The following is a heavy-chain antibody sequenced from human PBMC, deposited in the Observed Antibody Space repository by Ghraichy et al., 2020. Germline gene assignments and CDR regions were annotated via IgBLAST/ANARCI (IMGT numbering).Heavy chain of an antibody. CDR3: ARATGLLDY. CDR2: IYYSGST. J-gene: IGHJ4*02. V-gene: IGHV4-39*01. Sequence: SETLSLTCTVSGGSISRSSYYWGWIRQPPGKGLEWIGSIYYSGSTYYNPPLKSRVTISVDTSKNQFSLKLSSVTAADTAGYYCARATGLLDYWGQGTLVTVSS. CDR1: GGSISRSSYY. D-gene: IGHD3-22*01.